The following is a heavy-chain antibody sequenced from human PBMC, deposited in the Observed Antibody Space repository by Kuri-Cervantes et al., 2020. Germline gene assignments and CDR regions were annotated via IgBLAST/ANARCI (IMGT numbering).Heavy chain of an antibody. D-gene: IGHD3-9*01. V-gene: IGHV1-18*01. Sequence: ASVKVSCKASGYIFTNYAIIWVRQAPGQGLEWMGWISAYNDNTKYAQKFQGRVTMTTNTSTDTAYMELRSLRSDDTAVYFCARDRRGYDILTRYAQFDPWGQGTLVTVYS. CDR2: ISAYNDNT. CDR3: ARDRRGYDILTRYAQFDP. CDR1: GYIFTNYA. J-gene: IGHJ5*02.